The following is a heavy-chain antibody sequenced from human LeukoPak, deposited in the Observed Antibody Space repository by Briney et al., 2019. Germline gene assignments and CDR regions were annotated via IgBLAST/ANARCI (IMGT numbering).Heavy chain of an antibody. CDR1: GGPFSAYY. CDR2: INHSGST. V-gene: IGHV4-34*01. Sequence: SETLSLTCAVYGGPFSAYYWSWIRQPPGKGLEWIGEINHSGSTNYNPSLKSRVTISVDTSKNQFSLNLNSVTAADTAVYYCARSPYMDVWGKGTTVTVSS. CDR3: ARSPYMDV. J-gene: IGHJ6*03.